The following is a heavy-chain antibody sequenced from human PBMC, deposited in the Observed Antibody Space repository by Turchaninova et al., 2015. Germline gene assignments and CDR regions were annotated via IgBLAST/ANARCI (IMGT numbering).Heavy chain of an antibody. Sequence: QVQLVQSGAEVKKPGASVKVSCKASGDTFTSYYVHWVRQAPGQGLEWMGIINPSGGSTTYSQKFQGRVTMTRDTSTSTVYMELNSLRSEDTAVYFCARVVIADWRFDLWGRGTLVTVSS. CDR3: ARVVIADWRFDL. D-gene: IGHD2-21*01. CDR2: INPSGGST. J-gene: IGHJ2*01. V-gene: IGHV1-46*01. CDR1: GDTFTSYY.